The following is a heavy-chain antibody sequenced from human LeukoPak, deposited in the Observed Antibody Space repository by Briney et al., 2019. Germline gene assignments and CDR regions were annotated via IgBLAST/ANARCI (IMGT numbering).Heavy chain of an antibody. CDR3: ARAALWFGELSIDY. Sequence: PSETLSLTCTVSGGSISSYYWSWIRQPPGKGLEWIGYIYYSGSTNYNPSLKSRVTISVDTSKSQFSLKLSSVTAAVTAVYYCARAALWFGELSIDYWGQGTLVTASS. CDR1: GGSISSYY. D-gene: IGHD3-10*01. J-gene: IGHJ4*02. CDR2: IYYSGST. V-gene: IGHV4-59*01.